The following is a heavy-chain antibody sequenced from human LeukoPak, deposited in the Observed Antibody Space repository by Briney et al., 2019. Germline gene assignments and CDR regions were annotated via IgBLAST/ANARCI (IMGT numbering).Heavy chain of an antibody. Sequence: ASVKVSCKVSGYTLTELSMHWVRQAPGKGLEWMGGFDSEDGETIYAQKFQGRVTMTEDTSTDTAYMELSSLRSEDTAVHYCATLGPQARGHAFDIWGQGTMVTVSS. CDR3: ATLGPQARGHAFDI. CDR2: FDSEDGET. CDR1: GYTLTELS. V-gene: IGHV1-24*01. J-gene: IGHJ3*02.